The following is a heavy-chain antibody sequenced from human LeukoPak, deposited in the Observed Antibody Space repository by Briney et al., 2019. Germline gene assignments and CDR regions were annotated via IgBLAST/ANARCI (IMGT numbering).Heavy chain of an antibody. CDR2: VNHKNGAP. D-gene: IGHD5-18*01. J-gene: IGHJ4*02. V-gene: IGHV1-2*02. CDR3: ARPTRSGGSGYESFDY. Sequence: ASVKVSCKASGYSSIDYYIHWVRLAPGQGLEWMGWVNHKNGAPKVAPKFQGRVTMTLDASITTAYMEVSSLRSDDTALYYCARPTRSGGSGYESFDYWGQGTLVTVSS. CDR1: GYSSIDYY.